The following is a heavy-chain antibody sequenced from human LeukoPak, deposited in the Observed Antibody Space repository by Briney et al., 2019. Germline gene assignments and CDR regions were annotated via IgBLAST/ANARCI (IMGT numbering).Heavy chain of an antibody. D-gene: IGHD3-3*01. CDR1: GGSISSYY. CDR3: ARGRITIFGVVTMVDY. Sequence: SETLSLTCTVSGGSISSYYWSWIRQPPGKGLEWIGYIYYSGSTNYNPSLKSRVTISVDRSKNQFSLKLSSVTAADTAVYYCARGRITIFGVVTMVDYWGQGTLVTVSS. J-gene: IGHJ4*02. CDR2: IYYSGST. V-gene: IGHV4-59*12.